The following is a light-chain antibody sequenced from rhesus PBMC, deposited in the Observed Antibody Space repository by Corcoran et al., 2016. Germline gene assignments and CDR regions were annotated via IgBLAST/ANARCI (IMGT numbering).Light chain of an antibody. CDR1: QGISTY. J-gene: IGKJ4*01. Sequence: DIQMTQSPSSLSASVGDRVTITCRASQGISTYLNWYQQKPGKAPTRLIYAVSSLESGVPSRFSCSESGTDFTLTISSLQPEDFANYYCLKYNSNPLPFGGGTKVEIQ. CDR3: LKYNSNPLP. CDR2: AVS. V-gene: IGKV1-43*02.